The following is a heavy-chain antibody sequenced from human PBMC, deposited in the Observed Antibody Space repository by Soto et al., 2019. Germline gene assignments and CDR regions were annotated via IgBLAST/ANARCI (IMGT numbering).Heavy chain of an antibody. V-gene: IGHV4-34*01. D-gene: IGHD2-15*01. J-gene: IGHJ5*02. CDR3: ARGSQDIVVVVAAVRWFDP. Sequence: SETLSLTCAVYGGSFSGYYWSWIRQPPGKGLEWIGEINHSGSTNYNPSLKSRVTISVDTSKNQFSLKLSSVTAADTAVYYCARGSQDIVVVVAAVRWFDPWGQEPWSPSPQ. CDR1: GGSFSGYY. CDR2: INHSGST.